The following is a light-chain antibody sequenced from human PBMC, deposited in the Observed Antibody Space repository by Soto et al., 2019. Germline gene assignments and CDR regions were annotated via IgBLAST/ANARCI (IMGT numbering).Light chain of an antibody. J-gene: IGLJ2*01. CDR2: DNN. V-gene: IGLV1-51*01. CDR1: SSNIETNF. Sequence: QSVLTQPPSVSAAPGQTAIISCSGSSSNIETNFVSWYQQLPGTAPQLLIFDNNKRPSGIPDRFSGSKSGTSATLAITGLQTGDEADYYCVTWDTSLTTTVLFGGGTQLTVL. CDR3: VTWDTSLTTTVL.